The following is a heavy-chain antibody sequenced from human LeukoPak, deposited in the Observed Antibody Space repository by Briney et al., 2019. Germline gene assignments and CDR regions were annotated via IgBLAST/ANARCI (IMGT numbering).Heavy chain of an antibody. J-gene: IGHJ4*02. CDR1: GGSISSSSYY. D-gene: IGHD6-13*01. Sequence: PSETLSLTCTVSGGSISSSSYYWGWIRQPPGKGLEWIGSIYYSGSTYYNPSLKSRVTISVDTSKNQFSLKLSSVTAADTAVYYCRGAAARDYFGYWGQGTLVTVSS. V-gene: IGHV4-39*01. CDR3: RGAAARDYFGY. CDR2: IYYSGST.